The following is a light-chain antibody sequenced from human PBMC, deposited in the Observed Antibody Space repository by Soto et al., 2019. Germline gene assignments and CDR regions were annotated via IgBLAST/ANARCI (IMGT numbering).Light chain of an antibody. CDR2: GAS. J-gene: IGKJ1*01. Sequence: EIVMTQSPVTLSVSPGERATLSCTASQSVSSNLAWYQQKPGQAPRLLIYGASTRATGTPARFTGSGSGTEFTLTITSLQSEDFALYYCQQYHNLWTFGQGTKVDIK. V-gene: IGKV3-15*01. CDR1: QSVSSN. CDR3: QQYHNLWT.